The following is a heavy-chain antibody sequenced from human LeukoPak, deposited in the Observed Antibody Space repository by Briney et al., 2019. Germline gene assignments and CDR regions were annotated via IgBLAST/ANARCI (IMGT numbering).Heavy chain of an antibody. J-gene: IGHJ1*01. CDR3: AKDGAFREQDAEYFQH. V-gene: IGHV3-7*01. D-gene: IGHD3-10*01. CDR2: IKQDGSNK. Sequence: GGSLRLSCAASGFTFSSYWMSWVRQAPGKGLEWVANIKQDGSNKYYADSVKGRFIISRDNSKNTLSLQLNSLRAEDTAVYYCAKDGAFREQDAEYFQHWGQGTLVTVSS. CDR1: GFTFSSYW.